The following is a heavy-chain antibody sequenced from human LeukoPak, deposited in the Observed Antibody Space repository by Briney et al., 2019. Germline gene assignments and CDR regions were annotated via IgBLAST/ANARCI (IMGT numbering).Heavy chain of an antibody. CDR3: AREAAAGTLNWFDP. V-gene: IGHV4-39*02. CDR1: GGSVNSDTFY. Sequence: PSVTLSLTCSVSGGSVNSDTFYWAWIRQSPGKGLEWIGSIDYSGNTYYNPSLESRFTISVDTSKNEFSLWVTSVTAADTAIFFCAREAAAGTLNWFDPWGQGILVTVSS. J-gene: IGHJ5*02. D-gene: IGHD6-13*01. CDR2: IDYSGNT.